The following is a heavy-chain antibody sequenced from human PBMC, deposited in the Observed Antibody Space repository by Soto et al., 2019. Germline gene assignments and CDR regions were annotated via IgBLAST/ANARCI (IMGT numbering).Heavy chain of an antibody. J-gene: IGHJ6*03. CDR2: IVVGSGNT. V-gene: IGHV1-58*02. CDR3: AADSLNSSSWYRPYYYYYYMDV. CDR1: GFTFTSSA. Sequence: SVKVSCKASGFTFTSSAMQWVRQARGQRLEWIGWIVVGSGNTNYAQKFQERVTITRDMSTSTAYMELSSLRSEDTAVYYCAADSLNSSSWYRPYYYYYYMDVWGKGTTVTVSS. D-gene: IGHD6-13*01.